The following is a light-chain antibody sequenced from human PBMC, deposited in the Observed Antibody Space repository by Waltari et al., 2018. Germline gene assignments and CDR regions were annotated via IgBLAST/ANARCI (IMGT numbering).Light chain of an antibody. J-gene: IGLJ3*02. CDR1: ALSKQY. V-gene: IGLV3-10*01. Sequence: SYELTQPPSVSVSPGQTARITCSGDALSKQYAYWYQQKSGQAPVLVIYEDIKRPTGIPERFSGASSGTTATLTSRGAHVDDEADYYCYSTDFSGHDRVFGGGTKLTIL. CDR2: EDI. CDR3: YSTDFSGHDRV.